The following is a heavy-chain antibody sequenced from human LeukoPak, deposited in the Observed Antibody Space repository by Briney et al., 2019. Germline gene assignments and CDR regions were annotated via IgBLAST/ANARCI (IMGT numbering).Heavy chain of an antibody. J-gene: IGHJ4*02. Sequence: SETLSLTCTVSGGSISSGVYYWSWIRQHPGKGLEWIGYIYYSGSTYYNPSLKSRVTISVDTSKNQFSLKLSSVTAADTAVYYCARYYYYDSSGPQGKYYFDYWGQGTLVTVSS. D-gene: IGHD3-22*01. CDR3: ARYYYYDSSGPQGKYYFDY. V-gene: IGHV4-31*03. CDR1: GGSISSGVYY. CDR2: IYYSGST.